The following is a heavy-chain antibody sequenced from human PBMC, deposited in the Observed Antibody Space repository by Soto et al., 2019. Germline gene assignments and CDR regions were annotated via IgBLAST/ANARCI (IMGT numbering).Heavy chain of an antibody. Sequence: GGSLRLSCAASGFTFSSYAMSWVRQAPGKGLEWVSAISDSGGSTYYADSVKGRFTISRDNSKNTLYLQMNSLRAEDTAVYYCAKRDYYDSSGYYHQYFQHWGQGTLVTVSS. CDR2: ISDSGGST. V-gene: IGHV3-23*01. D-gene: IGHD3-22*01. J-gene: IGHJ1*01. CDR3: AKRDYYDSSGYYHQYFQH. CDR1: GFTFSSYA.